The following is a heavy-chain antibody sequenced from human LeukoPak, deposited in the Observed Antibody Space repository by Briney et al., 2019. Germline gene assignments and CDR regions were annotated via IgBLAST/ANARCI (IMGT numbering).Heavy chain of an antibody. D-gene: IGHD2-15*01. V-gene: IGHV3-7*01. CDR1: GFTFSSYW. Sequence: GGSLRLSCAASGFTFSSYWMSWVRQAPGKGLEWVANIKQDGSEKYYVDSVKGRFTISRDNAKNSRYLQMNSLRAEDTAVHYCAREESSGYMDVWGKGTTVTVSS. CDR3: AREESSGYMDV. J-gene: IGHJ6*03. CDR2: IKQDGSEK.